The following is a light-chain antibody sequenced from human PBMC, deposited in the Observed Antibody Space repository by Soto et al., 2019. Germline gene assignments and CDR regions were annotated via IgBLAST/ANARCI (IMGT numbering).Light chain of an antibody. Sequence: AIRMTQSPSSLSASTGDRVTITCRASQDISSYLAWYQQKPGKAPKLLIYAASTLRSGVPSRFSGSGSGTDFTLTISCLQSEDFATYYCQQYYSYPRTFGQGTKV. CDR2: AAS. CDR1: QDISSY. V-gene: IGKV1-8*01. CDR3: QQYYSYPRT. J-gene: IGKJ1*01.